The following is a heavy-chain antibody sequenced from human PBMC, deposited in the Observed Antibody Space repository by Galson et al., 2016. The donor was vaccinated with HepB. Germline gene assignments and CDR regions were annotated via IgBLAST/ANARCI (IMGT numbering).Heavy chain of an antibody. Sequence: SLRLSCAASGLIFSDSYMSWVRLAPGMGLEWVSYISSSGSTIYYADSVRGRFTVSRDNANNSLYLQMNILRAEYTAIYYCARLMRGDYAMNVWGKGTTVTGSS. CDR1: GLIFSDSY. V-gene: IGHV3-11*01. CDR3: ARLMRGDYAMNV. CDR2: ISSSGSTI. J-gene: IGHJ6*04. D-gene: IGHD3-16*01.